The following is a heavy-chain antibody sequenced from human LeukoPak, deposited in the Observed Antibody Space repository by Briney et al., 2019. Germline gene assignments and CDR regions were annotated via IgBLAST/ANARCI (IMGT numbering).Heavy chain of an antibody. CDR1: GGSFSGYY. CDR3: VRASRNPFWFDP. CDR2: INHSGST. J-gene: IGHJ5*02. Sequence: PSETLSLTCAVYGGSFSGYYWSWIRQPPGKGLEWIGEINHSGSTNYNPSLKSRVTISVDTSKNQFSLKLSSVTAADTAVYYCVRASRNPFWFDPWGQGTLVTVSS. V-gene: IGHV4-34*01.